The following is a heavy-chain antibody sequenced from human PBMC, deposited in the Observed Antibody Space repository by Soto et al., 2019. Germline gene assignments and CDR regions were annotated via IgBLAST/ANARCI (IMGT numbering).Heavy chain of an antibody. V-gene: IGHV1-69*13. CDR3: ARGPPNIAVAPIGY. CDR1: GGTFSSYA. D-gene: IGHD6-19*01. Sequence: GASVKVSCKASGGTFSSYAISWVRQAPGQGLEWMGGIIPIFGTANYAQKFQGRVTITADESTSTAYMELSSLRSEDTAVYYCARGPPNIAVAPIGYWGQGTLVTVS. CDR2: IIPIFGTA. J-gene: IGHJ4*02.